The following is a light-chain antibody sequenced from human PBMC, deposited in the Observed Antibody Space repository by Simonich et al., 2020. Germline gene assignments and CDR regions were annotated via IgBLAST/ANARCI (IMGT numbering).Light chain of an antibody. Sequence: EIVLTQSPATLSLSPGERATLSCRDIQSVSSYLAWYQQKPGQAPRLLIYDASNRATCIPARFSGSGSGTDFTLTISSLEPEDFAVYYCQQRSNWPLTFGGGTKVEIK. J-gene: IGKJ4*01. CDR3: QQRSNWPLT. V-gene: IGKV3-11*01. CDR2: DAS. CDR1: QSVSSY.